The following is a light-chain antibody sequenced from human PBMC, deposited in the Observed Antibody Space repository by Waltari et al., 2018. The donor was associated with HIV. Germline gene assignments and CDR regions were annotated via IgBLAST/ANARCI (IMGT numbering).Light chain of an antibody. CDR3: PSYVGSSTSWL. CDR1: SDDVGYYNY. CDR2: DVT. Sequence: QSALTQPASVSGSPGQSIVISCTGTSDDVGYYNYVSWYQQHPGKVPKLVIYDVTTRPSSLSNRFSGSQSGNTAALTISGLRADAEADYCCPSYVGSSTSWLFGGGTKLTV. J-gene: IGLJ3*02. V-gene: IGLV2-14*03.